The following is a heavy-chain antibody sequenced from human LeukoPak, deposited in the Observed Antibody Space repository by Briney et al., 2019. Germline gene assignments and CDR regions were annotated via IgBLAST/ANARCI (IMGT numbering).Heavy chain of an antibody. CDR1: GGSISSSSYY. V-gene: IGHV4-39*07. Sequence: SETLSLTCTVSGGSISSSSYYWGWIRQPPGKGLEWIGSIYYSGSTYYNPSLKSRVTISVDTSKNQFSLKLSSVTAADTVVYYCARDHEPSTMIVVVSSLGAFDIWGQGTMVTVSS. CDR2: IYYSGST. CDR3: ARDHEPSTMIVVVSSLGAFDI. D-gene: IGHD3-22*01. J-gene: IGHJ3*02.